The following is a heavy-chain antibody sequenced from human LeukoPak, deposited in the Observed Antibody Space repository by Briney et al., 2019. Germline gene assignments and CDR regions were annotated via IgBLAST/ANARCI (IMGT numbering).Heavy chain of an antibody. D-gene: IGHD3-3*01. J-gene: IGHJ6*03. V-gene: IGHV1-8*01. Sequence: GASVKVSCKTSGYTFTSYDINWVRQATGQGLEWLGRLSPNSGKAAFAQQFQDRLTLTRNTSISTAYMELSSLTSEDTAVYYCAREWPYYYYYMDVWGKGNTVTVSS. CDR2: LSPNSGKA. CDR1: GYTFTSYD. CDR3: AREWPYYYYYMDV.